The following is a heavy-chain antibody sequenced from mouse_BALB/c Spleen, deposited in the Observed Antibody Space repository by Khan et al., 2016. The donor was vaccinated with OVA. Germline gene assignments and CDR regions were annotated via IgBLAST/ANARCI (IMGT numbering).Heavy chain of an antibody. CDR3: ASGGYWYFDV. V-gene: IGHV9-3-1*01. Sequence: QIQLVQSGPELKKPGETVKVSCKASRYTFTNYGMNWVKQAPGKGLKWMGWINTYTGEPTYADDFKGRFAFSLETSASPAYLQINNLKNEDTATYFCASGGYWYFDVWGAGTTVTVSS. J-gene: IGHJ1*01. CDR2: INTYTGEP. D-gene: IGHD1-1*02. CDR1: RYTFTNYG.